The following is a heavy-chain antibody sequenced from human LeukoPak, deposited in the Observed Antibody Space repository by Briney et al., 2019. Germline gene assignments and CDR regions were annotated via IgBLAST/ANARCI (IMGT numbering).Heavy chain of an antibody. V-gene: IGHV4-4*07. D-gene: IGHD3-3*01. CDR2: IYTSGST. Sequence: PSKTLSLTCTVSGGSISSYYWSWIRQPAGKGLEWIGRIYTSGSTNYNPSLKSRVTMSVDTSKNQFSLKLSSVTAADTAVYYCATEPYYDFWSGSLYYFDYWGQGTLVTVSS. CDR1: GGSISSYY. J-gene: IGHJ4*02. CDR3: ATEPYYDFWSGSLYYFDY.